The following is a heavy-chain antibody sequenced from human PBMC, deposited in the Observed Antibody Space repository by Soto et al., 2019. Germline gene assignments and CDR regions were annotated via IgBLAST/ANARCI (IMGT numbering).Heavy chain of an antibody. CDR1: GYRFINFY. CDR2: INPKNDDT. J-gene: IGHJ4*02. V-gene: IGHV1-2*02. CDR3: AGDNTGANFGS. D-gene: IGHD2-8*02. Sequence: QVQLVQSGAEVKKPGASVRVSCKAFGYRFINFYLHWVRQAPGQGLEWMGWINPKNDDTNYAQKFQGRVTMTRDTFIRAALMGLRGTNSGGPAVFFWAGDNTGANFGSRGQGTLVTV.